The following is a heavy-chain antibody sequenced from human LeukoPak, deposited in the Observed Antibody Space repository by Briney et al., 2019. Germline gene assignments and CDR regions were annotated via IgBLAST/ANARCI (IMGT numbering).Heavy chain of an antibody. CDR3: ARVGLGSGYIAAAAYYYYIDV. D-gene: IGHD6-13*01. CDR1: GGSISSGDYY. CDR2: IYYSGST. Sequence: PSQTLSLTCTFSGGSISSGDYYWSWIRQPPGKGLEWIGYIYYSGSTYYNPSLKSRVTISVDTSKNQFSLNLSSVTAAHTAVYYCARVGLGSGYIAAAAYYYYIDVWGKGTTVTISS. V-gene: IGHV4-30-4*08. J-gene: IGHJ6*03.